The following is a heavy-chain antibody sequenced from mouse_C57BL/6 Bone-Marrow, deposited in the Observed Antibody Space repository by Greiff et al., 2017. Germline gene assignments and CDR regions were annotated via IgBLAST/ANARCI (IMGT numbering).Heavy chain of an antibody. CDR3: ATLTGPTYYAMDY. V-gene: IGHV2-4*01. Sequence: VKLQESGPGLVQPSQSLSITCTVSGFSLTSYGVHWVRQPPGKGLEWLGVIWSGGSTDYNAAFISRLSISKDNSKSQVFFKMNSLQADDTAIYYCATLTGPTYYAMDYWGQGTSVTVSS. J-gene: IGHJ4*01. CDR1: GFSLTSYG. CDR2: IWSGGST. D-gene: IGHD4-1*01.